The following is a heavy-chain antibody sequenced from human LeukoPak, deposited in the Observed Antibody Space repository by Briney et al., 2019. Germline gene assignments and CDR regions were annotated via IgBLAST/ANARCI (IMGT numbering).Heavy chain of an antibody. D-gene: IGHD1-26*01. CDR2: IYPGDSDT. Sequence: GESLKISCKGSGNIFTGYWIGWVRQMPGKGLEWMGIIYPGDSDTRYSPSFQGQVTISADQSISTAYLQWSSLKASDTAVYYCVRVRVGASASDYHFYYMDVWGKGTTVTISS. V-gene: IGHV5-51*01. CDR1: GNIFTGYW. J-gene: IGHJ6*03. CDR3: VRVRVGASASDYHFYYMDV.